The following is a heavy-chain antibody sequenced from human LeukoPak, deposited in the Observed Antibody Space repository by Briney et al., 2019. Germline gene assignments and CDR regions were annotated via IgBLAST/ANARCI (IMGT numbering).Heavy chain of an antibody. J-gene: IGHJ5*02. CDR1: GFSLSTSGMC. Sequence: SGPALVKPTQTLTLTCTFSGFSLSTSGMCVSWIRQPPGKALEWLARIDWDDDKYYSTSLKTRLTISKDTSKNQVVLTMTNMDPVGTATYYCARIQMPGVYDSSGYYWFDPWGQGTLVTVSS. CDR2: IDWDDDK. CDR3: ARIQMPGVYDSSGYYWFDP. V-gene: IGHV2-70*11. D-gene: IGHD3-22*01.